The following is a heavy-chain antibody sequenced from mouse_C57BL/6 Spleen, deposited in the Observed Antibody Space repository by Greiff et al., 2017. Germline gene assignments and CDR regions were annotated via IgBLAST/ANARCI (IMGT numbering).Heavy chain of an antibody. Sequence: QVQLQQPGAELVRPGTSVKLSCKASGYTFTSYWMHWVKQRPGQGLEWIGVIDPSDSYTNYNQKFKGKATLTVDTSSSTAYMQLSSLTSEDSAVYYCARVHYGSSSSFDYWGQGTTLTVSS. D-gene: IGHD1-1*01. CDR1: GYTFTSYW. CDR3: ARVHYGSSSSFDY. V-gene: IGHV1-59*01. J-gene: IGHJ2*01. CDR2: IDPSDSYT.